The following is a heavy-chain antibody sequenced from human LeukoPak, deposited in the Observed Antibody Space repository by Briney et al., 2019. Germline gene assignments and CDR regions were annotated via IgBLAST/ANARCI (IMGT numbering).Heavy chain of an antibody. J-gene: IGHJ4*02. V-gene: IGHV2-70*04. CDR3: ARIRRGNSYYFDY. Sequence: ESGPTLVNPTQTLTLTCIFSGFSLSNDGMRMSWIRQPPEKALEWLARIDWDDDKFYSTSLKTRLTISKDTSKNQVVLTMTNMDPVDTATYYCARIRRGNSYYFDYWGQGTLVTVSS. CDR1: GFSLSNDGMR. D-gene: IGHD1-26*01. CDR2: IDWDDDK.